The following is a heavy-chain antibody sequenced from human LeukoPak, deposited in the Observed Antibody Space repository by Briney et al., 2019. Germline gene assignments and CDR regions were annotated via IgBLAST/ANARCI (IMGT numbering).Heavy chain of an antibody. Sequence: GGSLRLSCAASGFTVSGNYMSWVRQAPGKGLEWVSVIYSGGSTYYADSVKGRFTISRDNSKNTLYLQMISLRVEDTAIYYCAKDRIVMSGFFDYWGQGTLVTVSS. V-gene: IGHV3-53*01. CDR1: GFTVSGNY. CDR2: IYSGGST. D-gene: IGHD6-19*01. J-gene: IGHJ4*02. CDR3: AKDRIVMSGFFDY.